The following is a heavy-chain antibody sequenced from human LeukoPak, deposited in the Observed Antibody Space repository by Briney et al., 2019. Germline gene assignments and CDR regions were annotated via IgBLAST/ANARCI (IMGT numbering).Heavy chain of an antibody. CDR1: GFTFSGYS. J-gene: IGHJ6*02. CDR3: ARDEEAPETYGMDV. CDR2: ISSSSSYI. Sequence: GGSLRLSCAASGFTFSGYSMTWVRQAPGKGLEWVSSISSSSSYIYYADSVKGRFTISRDNAKNSLYLQVNSLRAEDTAVYYCARDEEAPETYGMDVWGQGTTVTVSS. V-gene: IGHV3-21*01.